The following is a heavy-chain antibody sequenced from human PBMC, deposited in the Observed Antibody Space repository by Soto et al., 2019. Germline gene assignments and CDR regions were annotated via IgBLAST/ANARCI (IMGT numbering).Heavy chain of an antibody. CDR1: GFTFSSYA. CDR2: ISGSGGST. Sequence: GGSLRLSCAGSGFTFSSYAMSWVRQAPGKGLEWVSTISGSGGSTYYADSVKGRFTISRDNSKNTLYLQMNNLRAEDTAVYYCALDTRNTVSYVDDWGQGTLVNGS. V-gene: IGHV3-23*01. CDR3: ALDTRNTVSYVDD. D-gene: IGHD4-4*01. J-gene: IGHJ4*02.